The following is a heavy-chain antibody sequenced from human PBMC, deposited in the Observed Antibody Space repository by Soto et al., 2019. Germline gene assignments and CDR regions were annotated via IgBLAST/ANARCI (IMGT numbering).Heavy chain of an antibody. CDR1: GGTFSSYA. J-gene: IGHJ4*02. V-gene: IGHV1-69*01. D-gene: IGHD6-19*01. Sequence: QVQLVQSGAEAKKPGSSVKVSCTAAGGTFSSYAISWVRQAPGQGLEWMGGIIPSFGTANYAQKFQGRVTSPADESTSTAYMELSSLRSEDTAVYYCARALAVAGDLGYWGQGTLVTVSS. CDR3: ARALAVAGDLGY. CDR2: IIPSFGTA.